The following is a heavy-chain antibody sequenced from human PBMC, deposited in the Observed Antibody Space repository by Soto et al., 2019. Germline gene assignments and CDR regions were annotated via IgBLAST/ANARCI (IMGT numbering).Heavy chain of an antibody. J-gene: IGHJ6*03. CDR3: AKGAFTTHYYYYYMDV. Sequence: EVQLLESGGGLVQPGGSLRLSCAASGFTFSSYAMSWVRQAPGKGLEWVSAISGSGGSTYYADSVKGRFTISRDNSKNPLYLQMNSLRAEDTAVYYCAKGAFTTHYYYYYMDVWGKGTTVTVSS. D-gene: IGHD2-2*01. CDR2: ISGSGGST. V-gene: IGHV3-23*01. CDR1: GFTFSSYA.